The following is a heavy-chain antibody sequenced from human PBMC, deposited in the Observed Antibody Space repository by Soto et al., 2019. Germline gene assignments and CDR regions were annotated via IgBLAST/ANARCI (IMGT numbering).Heavy chain of an antibody. CDR3: ARARGARYFDY. V-gene: IGHV4-30-4*01. CDR1: GGSISSGDYY. D-gene: IGHD2-15*01. J-gene: IGHJ4*02. CDR2: IYYSGST. Sequence: TLTLTCTVSGGSISSGDYYWSWIRQPPGKGLEWIGYIYYSGSTYYNPSLKSRVTISVDTSKNQFSLKLSSVTAADTAVYYCARARGARYFDYWGQGTLVTVSS.